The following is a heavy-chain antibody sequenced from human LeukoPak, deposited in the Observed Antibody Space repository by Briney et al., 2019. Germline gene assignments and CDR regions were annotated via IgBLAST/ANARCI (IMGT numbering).Heavy chain of an antibody. CDR2: ISAYNGNT. D-gene: IGHD6-19*01. CDR3: ARGEVLYSSLIGHYYYYGMDV. Sequence: ASVKVSCKASGYTFTSYGISWVRQAPGQGLEWMGWISAYNGNTNYAQKLQGRVTMTTDTSTSTAYMELRSLRSDDTAVYYCARGEVLYSSLIGHYYYYGMDVWGQGTTVTVSS. J-gene: IGHJ6*02. V-gene: IGHV1-18*01. CDR1: GYTFTSYG.